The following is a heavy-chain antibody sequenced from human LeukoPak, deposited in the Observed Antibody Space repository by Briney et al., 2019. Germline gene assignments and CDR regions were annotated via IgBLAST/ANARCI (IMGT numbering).Heavy chain of an antibody. Sequence: PGGSLRLSCAASGFTFDDYAMHWVRQVPGKGLEWVSGISWNSGNIGYADSVKGRFTISRDNAKNSLYLQMNSLRAEDTALYYCAKGSVTGTADLVYWGQGTLVTVSS. V-gene: IGHV3-9*01. CDR3: AKGSVTGTADLVY. J-gene: IGHJ4*02. D-gene: IGHD6-19*01. CDR2: ISWNSGNI. CDR1: GFTFDDYA.